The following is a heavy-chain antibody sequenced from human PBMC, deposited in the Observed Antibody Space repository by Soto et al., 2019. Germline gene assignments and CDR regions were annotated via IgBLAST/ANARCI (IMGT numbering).Heavy chain of an antibody. CDR2: ISYDGSNK. CDR1: GSTFSSYA. V-gene: IGHV3-30-3*01. Sequence: GGSLRLSCAASGSTFSSYAMHWVRQAPGKGLEWVAVISYDGSNKYYADSVKGRFTISRDNSKNTLYLQMNSLRAEDTAVYYCARERGVVPAAIAAKGEYYYGMDVWGQGTTVTVSS. CDR3: ARERGVVPAAIAAKGEYYYGMDV. D-gene: IGHD2-2*01. J-gene: IGHJ6*02.